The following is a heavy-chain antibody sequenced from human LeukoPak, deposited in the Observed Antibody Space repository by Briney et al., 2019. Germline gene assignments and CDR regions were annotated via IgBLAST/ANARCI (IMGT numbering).Heavy chain of an antibody. CDR1: GGSISSSSYY. D-gene: IGHD6-13*01. CDR3: ARLQQLVDY. V-gene: IGHV4-39*01. CDR2: IYYSGST. J-gene: IGHJ4*02. Sequence: SETLSLTCTVSGGSISSSSYYWDWIRQPPGKGLEWIGSIYYSGSTYYNPSLKSRVTISVDTSKNQFSLKLSSVTAADTAVYFCARLQQLVDYWGQGTLVTVSS.